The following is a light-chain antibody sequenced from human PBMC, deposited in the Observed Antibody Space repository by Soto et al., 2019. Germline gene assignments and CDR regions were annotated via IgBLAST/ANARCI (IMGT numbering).Light chain of an antibody. J-gene: IGLJ2*01. CDR1: NIGTQS. Sequence: SYELTQPPSVSVAPGKTARITCGGANIGTQSVHWYQQKPGQAPVLVIYYDSDRPSGIPEQFSGSNSGNTATLTISRVEAGDEADYYCQVWDSTSEHVVFGGGTKLTVL. V-gene: IGLV3-21*04. CDR2: YDS. CDR3: QVWDSTSEHVV.